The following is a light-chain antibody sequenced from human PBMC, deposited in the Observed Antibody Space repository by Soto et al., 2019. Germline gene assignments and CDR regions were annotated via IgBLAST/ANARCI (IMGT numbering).Light chain of an antibody. CDR3: QQYDNSPIT. Sequence: EIVLTQSPGTLSLSPGEGATLSCRASQSVSNRYFAWYQKKPGQAPRLLIYGASSRATGIPNRFSGSGSGTDFTLTISRLEPEDFAVYYCQQYDNSPITFGQGTRLDIK. V-gene: IGKV3-20*01. CDR2: GAS. J-gene: IGKJ5*01. CDR1: QSVSNRY.